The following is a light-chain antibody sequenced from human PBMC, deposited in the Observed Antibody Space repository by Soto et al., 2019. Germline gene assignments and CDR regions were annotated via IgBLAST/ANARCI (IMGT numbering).Light chain of an antibody. CDR3: QHYNIYSEA. CDR1: QTISSW. V-gene: IGKV1-5*03. Sequence: DIQLTQSPSVLSASVGDTVTITCRASQTISSWLAWYQQKPGKAPKLLIYKASTLKSGVPSRFSGSGSGTEFTLTISSLQPDDFATYYCQHYNIYSEAFGQGTKVDIK. CDR2: KAS. J-gene: IGKJ1*01.